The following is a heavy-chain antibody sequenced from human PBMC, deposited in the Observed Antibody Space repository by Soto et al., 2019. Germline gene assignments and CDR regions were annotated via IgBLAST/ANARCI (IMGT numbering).Heavy chain of an antibody. J-gene: IGHJ4*02. V-gene: IGHV3-30*18. Sequence: QVQLVESGGGVVQPGRSLRLSCAASGSTLSSYGMHWVRQAPGKGLEWVAVISYDGSDKYYADSVKGRFTISRDKSKNTLHLQMNSLRAEDTDVYYCAKGAGTYRYYFDYWGQGTLVTVSS. CDR3: AKGAGTYRYYFDY. D-gene: IGHD1-1*01. CDR2: ISYDGSDK. CDR1: GSTLSSYG.